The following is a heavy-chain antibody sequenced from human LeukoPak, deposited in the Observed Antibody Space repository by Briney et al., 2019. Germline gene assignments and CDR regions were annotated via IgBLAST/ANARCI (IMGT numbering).Heavy chain of an antibody. Sequence: HGESLKISCKGSGYSFTNYWLGWVRQMPGKGLEWMGIFYPADSDTRYSPSFQGHVTISADKSISTAYLQWSSLKASDTAMYYCARSTGSGSYRGAFDPWGQGSLVTVSS. CDR2: FYPADSDT. J-gene: IGHJ5*02. CDR1: GYSFTNYW. V-gene: IGHV5-51*01. CDR3: ARSTGSGSYRGAFDP. D-gene: IGHD3-10*01.